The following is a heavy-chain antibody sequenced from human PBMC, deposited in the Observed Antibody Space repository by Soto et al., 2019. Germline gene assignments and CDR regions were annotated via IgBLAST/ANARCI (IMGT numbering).Heavy chain of an antibody. CDR1: GYTFTSYA. J-gene: IGHJ6*03. CDR2: INAGNGNT. D-gene: IGHD3-16*01. Sequence: GASVKVSCKASGYTFTSYAMHWVRQAPGQRLEWMGWINAGNGNTKYSQKFQGRVTITRDTSASTAYMELSSLRSEDTAVYYCAPVWEHQGAVNNYSTVMAFWGKGTTVPVPS. V-gene: IGHV1-3*01. CDR3: APVWEHQGAVNNYSTVMAF.